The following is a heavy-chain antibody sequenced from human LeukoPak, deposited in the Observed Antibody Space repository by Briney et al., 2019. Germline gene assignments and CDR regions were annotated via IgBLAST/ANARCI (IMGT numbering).Heavy chain of an antibody. CDR1: GFTFSSIS. CDR2: ISPNGDTI. D-gene: IGHD3-10*01. Sequence: GGSLRLSYEGSGFTFSSISMNWVRQAPGKGLEWVSSISPNGDTIYHADSVKGRFTTSRDNAKSLLYLEMNSLRVEDTAVYYCTRDLPVPSLVRGIIIYGLIDYWGQGTLVTVSS. CDR3: TRDLPVPSLVRGIIIYGLIDY. J-gene: IGHJ4*02. V-gene: IGHV3-21*06.